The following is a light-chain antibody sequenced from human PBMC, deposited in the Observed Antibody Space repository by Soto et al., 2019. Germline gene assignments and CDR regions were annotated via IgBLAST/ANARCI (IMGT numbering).Light chain of an antibody. Sequence: SYELTQPPSVSVSPGQTARITCSGDALPKQYAYWYQQKPGQAPVLVIYKDSERPSGIPERFSGSCSGTTVTLTISGVQAEDEADYYCQSADSSGTYVVFGGGTKVTVL. V-gene: IGLV3-25*03. CDR1: ALPKQY. CDR2: KDS. J-gene: IGLJ2*01. CDR3: QSADSSGTYVV.